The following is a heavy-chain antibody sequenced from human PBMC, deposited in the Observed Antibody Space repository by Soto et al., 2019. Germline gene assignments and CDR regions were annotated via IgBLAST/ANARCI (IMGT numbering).Heavy chain of an antibody. Sequence: GGSLRLSCAASGFSFSSSTMYWVRQAPGKGLEWVALISYDKSNKYYAESVKGRFTISRDNSKNTLYLEMDSLRAEDTAVYYCAKDRAYRHYYYAMDVWGQGTTGTAP. D-gene: IGHD2-21*01. J-gene: IGHJ6*02. V-gene: IGHV3-30*04. CDR2: ISYDKSNK. CDR3: AKDRAYRHYYYAMDV. CDR1: GFSFSSST.